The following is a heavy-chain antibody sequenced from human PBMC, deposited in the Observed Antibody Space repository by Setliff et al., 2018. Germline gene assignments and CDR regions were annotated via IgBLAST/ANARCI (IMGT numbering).Heavy chain of an antibody. J-gene: IGHJ6*02. CDR3: ARDSGWYGMDV. CDR2: ISVYNGKT. D-gene: IGHD6-19*01. V-gene: IGHV1-18*01. Sequence: ASVKVSCKASGYTFTSYGFSWVRQAPGQGLEWMGWISVYNGKTKYAQKFQGRVTMTTDTSTSTAYMELRSLRSDDTAVYYCARDSGWYGMDVWGQGTPVTVSS. CDR1: GYTFTSYG.